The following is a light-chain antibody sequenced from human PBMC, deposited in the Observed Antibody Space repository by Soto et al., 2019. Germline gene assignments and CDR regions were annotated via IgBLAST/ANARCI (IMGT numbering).Light chain of an antibody. CDR2: DVS. CDR1: QSISGW. V-gene: IGKV1-5*01. J-gene: IGKJ3*01. Sequence: DIQMTQSPSTLSASVGDRVTITCRASQSISGWLAWYQQKPGKAPKLLIYDVSSLESGVPSRFSGSGSGTEFTLAISSLQPDDFATYYCQQYNSYTFGPGTKVDIK. CDR3: QQYNSYT.